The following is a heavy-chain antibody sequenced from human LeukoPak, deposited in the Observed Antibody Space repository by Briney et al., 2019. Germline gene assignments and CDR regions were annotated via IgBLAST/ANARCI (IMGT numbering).Heavy chain of an antibody. V-gene: IGHV3-30*18. D-gene: IGHD4-17*01. J-gene: IGHJ4*02. CDR3: AKRPSDYGDYVSYFDY. CDR2: ISDDGRRK. CDR1: GFRFSDYG. Sequence: PGGSLRLSCAASGFRFSDYGMHWVRQAPGKGLEWVGVISDDGRRKDYADSVKGRFTISRDNSKDTLYLQMNSLRAEDTAVYYCAKRPSDYGDYVSYFDYWGQGTLVTVSS.